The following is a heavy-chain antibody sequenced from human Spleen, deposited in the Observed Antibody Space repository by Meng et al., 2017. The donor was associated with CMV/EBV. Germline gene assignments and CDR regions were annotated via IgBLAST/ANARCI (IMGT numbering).Heavy chain of an antibody. CDR2: NNPNSGGT. Sequence: ASVKVSCKASGYTFTAYYIHWVRQAPGQGLEWMGRNNPNSGGTSYAPKFQGRVTLTRDTSINTAYMELSSLRSDDTAVYYCARDPGGLRSGSPVDYWGQGTLVTVSS. CDR1: GYTFTAYY. CDR3: ARDPGGLRSGSPVDY. D-gene: IGHD4-17*01. V-gene: IGHV1-2*02. J-gene: IGHJ4*02.